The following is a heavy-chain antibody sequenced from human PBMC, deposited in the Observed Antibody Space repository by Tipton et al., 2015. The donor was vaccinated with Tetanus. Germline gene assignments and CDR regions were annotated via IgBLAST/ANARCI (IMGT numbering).Heavy chain of an antibody. CDR3: ARDQGGGRVVRLNWFDP. J-gene: IGHJ5*02. CDR2: IYYSGST. Sequence: TLSLTCSVSGGSISGSNYFWNWIRQQPGKGPEWTGYIYYSGSTHYNPSLKSRVTMSVDTSKNQFSLKMNSVTAADTAVYYCARDQGGGRVVRLNWFDPWGPGTLVTVSS. V-gene: IGHV4-31*03. D-gene: IGHD6-6*01. CDR1: GGSISGSNYF.